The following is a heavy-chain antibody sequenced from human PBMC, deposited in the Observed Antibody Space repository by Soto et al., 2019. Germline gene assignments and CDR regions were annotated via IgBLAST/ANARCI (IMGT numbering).Heavy chain of an antibody. D-gene: IGHD3-22*01. Sequence: ASVKVSCKASGYTFTSYDMHWVRQAPGQGLEWMGIINPSGGGTSSAQKFQGRVILTRDTSTSTVYMELSSLRSEDTAVYYCARGVKYDSSDYCLVYWGQGTLVTVSS. CDR1: GYTFTSYD. V-gene: IGHV1-46*01. J-gene: IGHJ4*01. CDR3: ARGVKYDSSDYCLVY. CDR2: INPSGGGT.